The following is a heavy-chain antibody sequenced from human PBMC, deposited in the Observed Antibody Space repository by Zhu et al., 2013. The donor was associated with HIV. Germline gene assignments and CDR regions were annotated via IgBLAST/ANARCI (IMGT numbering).Heavy chain of an antibody. CDR2: IDPSSGGT. J-gene: IGHJ3*01. Sequence: IHLVQSGAEVKKPGASMTVSCEASGYTFAASHIHWVRLTPGRGLQWMGRIDPSSGGTNYAQVFQDRITMTRDTSTKTAVLELRRLTSADTAVYYCARDHTISYAYDVWGQGTRVSVSS. CDR1: GYTFAASH. CDR3: ARDHTISYAYDV. V-gene: IGHV1-2*02.